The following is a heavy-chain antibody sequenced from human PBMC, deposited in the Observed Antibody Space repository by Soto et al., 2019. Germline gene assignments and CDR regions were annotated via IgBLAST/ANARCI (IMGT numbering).Heavy chain of an antibody. D-gene: IGHD5-12*01. Sequence: GGSLRLSCAASGFTFSTYAMSWVRQAPGKGLEWVSAISGSPSSTHYAAPVNGRFTISRDTSKETLLLQMNNLSAEATATYYCGKDGYDSIRDLYYFDYCCQGSPVTVAS. CDR2: ISGSPSST. CDR1: GFTFSTYA. CDR3: GKDGYDSIRDLYYFDY. J-gene: IGHJ4*02. V-gene: IGHV3-23*01.